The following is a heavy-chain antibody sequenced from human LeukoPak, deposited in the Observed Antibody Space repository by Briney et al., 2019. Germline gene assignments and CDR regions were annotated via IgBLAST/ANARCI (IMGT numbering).Heavy chain of an antibody. V-gene: IGHV4-59*06. Sequence: NPSETLSLTCTVSGGSISSYYWSWIRQPPGKGLEWIGYIYYSGSTYYNPSLKSRVTISVDTSKNRFSLKLSSVTAADTAVYYCARGWLPPYFDYWGQGTLVTVSS. CDR3: ARGWLPPYFDY. CDR2: IYYSGST. D-gene: IGHD3-22*01. J-gene: IGHJ4*02. CDR1: GGSISSYY.